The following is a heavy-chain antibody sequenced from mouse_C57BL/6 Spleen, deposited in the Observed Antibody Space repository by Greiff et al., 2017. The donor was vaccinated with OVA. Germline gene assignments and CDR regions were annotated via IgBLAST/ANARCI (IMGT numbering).Heavy chain of an antibody. CDR1: GYAFSSSW. V-gene: IGHV1-82*01. D-gene: IGHD2-4*01. CDR2: IYPGDGDT. J-gene: IGHJ1*03. CDR3: ARSPHYDYDVYFDV. Sequence: VQLQQSGPELVKPGASVKISCKASGYAFSSSWMNWVKQRPGKGLEWIGRIYPGDGDTNYNGKFKGKATLTADKSSSTAYMQLSSLTSEDSAVYFCARSPHYDYDVYFDVWGTGTTVTVSS.